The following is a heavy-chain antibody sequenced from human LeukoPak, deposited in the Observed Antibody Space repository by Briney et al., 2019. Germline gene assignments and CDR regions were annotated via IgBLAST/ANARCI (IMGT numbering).Heavy chain of an antibody. CDR1: GFTFSSYY. Sequence: GGSLRLSCAASGFTFSSYYMNWVRQAPGKGLEWVANIKPDGSEEDYVDSVKGRFTISRDNAKNSLYLQMNSLRADDTALYYCVRGHDADYTSQGTLVTDPS. CDR2: IKPDGSEE. D-gene: IGHD1-1*01. V-gene: IGHV3-7*01. J-gene: IGHJ4*02. CDR3: VRGHDADY.